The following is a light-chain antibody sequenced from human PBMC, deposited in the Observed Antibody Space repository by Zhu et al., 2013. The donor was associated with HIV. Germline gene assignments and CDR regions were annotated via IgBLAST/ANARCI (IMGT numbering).Light chain of an antibody. CDR1: ISDIGTYDH. J-gene: IGLJ2*01. Sequence: QSALTQPASVSGSPGQSITIPCTGTISDIGTYDHVSWYQQHPGVAPKLIIFEVTNRPAGISYRFSASKSGNTASLTISGLQAEDEADYYCSAFAGNNGLVFGGGTKLTVL. CDR3: SAFAGNNGLV. CDR2: EVT. V-gene: IGLV2-14*01.